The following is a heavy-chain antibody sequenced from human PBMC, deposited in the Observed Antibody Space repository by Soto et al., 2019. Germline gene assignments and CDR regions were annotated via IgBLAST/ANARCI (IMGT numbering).Heavy chain of an antibody. V-gene: IGHV1-3*01. CDR3: ARVGFELRLGYCSGGSCYYFDY. CDR1: GYTFTSYA. Sequence: ASVKVSCKASGYTFTSYAMHWVRQAPGQRLEWMGWINAGNGNTKYSQKFQGRVTITRDTSASTAYMELSSLRSEDTAVYYCARVGFELRLGYCSGGSCYYFDYWGQGTLVTVSS. J-gene: IGHJ4*02. D-gene: IGHD2-15*01. CDR2: INAGNGNT.